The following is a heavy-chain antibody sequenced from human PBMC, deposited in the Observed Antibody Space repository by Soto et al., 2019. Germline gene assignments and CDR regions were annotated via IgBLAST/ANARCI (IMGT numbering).Heavy chain of an antibody. CDR1: GFTFSSSG. J-gene: IGHJ4*02. CDR2: TSFDGSSG. Sequence: QVQLVESGGGVVQPGRSLRLSCAASGFTFSSSGMHWVRQAPGKGLEWVAVTSFDGSSGYYADSVRGRFTISRDNSNNTLYLQRNSLRAEDTAVYYCAKSPPAVAGYFDYGGQGTLVTVSS. CDR3: AKSPPAVAGYFDY. D-gene: IGHD6-19*01. V-gene: IGHV3-30*18.